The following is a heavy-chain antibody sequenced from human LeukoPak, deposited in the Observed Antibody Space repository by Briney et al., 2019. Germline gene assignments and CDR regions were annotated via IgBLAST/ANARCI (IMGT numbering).Heavy chain of an antibody. CDR1: GFTFSTNS. CDR3: ARDYRMKTGHY. D-gene: IGHD1-26*01. Sequence: PGGSLRLSCAASGFTFSTNSMNWVRQAPGKGLEWVSSISSSSSYIYYADSVKGRFTISRDNAKKSLFLDMNSLRAEDTAVYYCARDYRMKTGHYWGQGTLVTVSS. CDR2: ISSSSSYI. J-gene: IGHJ4*02. V-gene: IGHV3-21*01.